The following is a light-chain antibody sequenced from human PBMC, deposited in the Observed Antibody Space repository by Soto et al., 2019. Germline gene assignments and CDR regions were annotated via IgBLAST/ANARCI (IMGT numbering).Light chain of an antibody. CDR2: KAS. CDR3: QQYGSSGT. CDR1: QTISSW. Sequence: DIQMTQSPSTLSASVRERVTIIFRASQTISSWLAWYQQKGGKAPKLLISKASNLDSGVPSRFSGSGSGTDFTLTISRLEPEDFAVYYCQQYGSSGTFGQGTKVDIK. J-gene: IGKJ1*01. V-gene: IGKV1-5*03.